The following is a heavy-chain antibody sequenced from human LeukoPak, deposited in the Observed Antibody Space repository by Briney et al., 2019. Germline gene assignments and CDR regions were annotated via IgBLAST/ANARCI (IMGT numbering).Heavy chain of an antibody. CDR1: GYTFTTYW. V-gene: IGHV5-51*01. CDR3: ARQSGTTSGAFDI. Sequence: GESLKISCKGSGYTFTTYWINWVRQMPGKGLEWMGIIYPGDSNTRYSPSFQGQVTIAADKSINTAYLQWSSLEASDTAMYYCARQSGTTSGAFDIWGQGTMVTVSS. J-gene: IGHJ3*02. CDR2: IYPGDSNT. D-gene: IGHD1-1*01.